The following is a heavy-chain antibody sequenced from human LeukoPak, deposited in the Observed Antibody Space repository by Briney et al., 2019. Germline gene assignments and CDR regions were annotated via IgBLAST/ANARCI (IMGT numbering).Heavy chain of an antibody. J-gene: IGHJ4*02. CDR3: ARNNDLRGVNHLLEY. V-gene: IGHV3-7*01. Sequence: RGSLRLSCAASGFTFSSLWMGWLRQAPGKGQEWVANIKPDGSDTYYVDSVKDRFTISRDNAKNSLYLQMNSLRAEDTAVYYCARNNDLRGVNHLLEYWGQGTLVTVSS. CDR1: GFTFSSLW. CDR2: IKPDGSDT. D-gene: IGHD3-10*01.